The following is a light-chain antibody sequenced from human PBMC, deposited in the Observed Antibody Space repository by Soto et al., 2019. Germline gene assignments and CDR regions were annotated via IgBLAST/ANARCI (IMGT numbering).Light chain of an antibody. CDR2: EVS. Sequence: QSALTQPPSASGSPGQSVTITCSGTSSDVGEENYVSWYQQHPGKVPKLILYEVSKRPSGVPDRCSGSRSGNTASLTVSGLQAEDEADYDCSSFAGSPVVFGGGTKLTGL. V-gene: IGLV2-8*01. CDR3: SSFAGSPVV. J-gene: IGLJ2*01. CDR1: SSDVGEENY.